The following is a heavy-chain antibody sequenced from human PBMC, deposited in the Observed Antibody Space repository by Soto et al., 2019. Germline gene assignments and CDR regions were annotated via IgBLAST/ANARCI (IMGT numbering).Heavy chain of an antibody. CDR2: INSDGSST. Sequence: PGGSLRLSCAASGFTFSSYWMHWVRQAPGKGLVWVSRINSDGSSTSYADSVKGRFTISRDNAKNTLYLQMNSLRAEDTAVYYCARDTSAATIISGMDVWGQGTTVTVSS. CDR3: ARDTSAATIISGMDV. D-gene: IGHD5-12*01. J-gene: IGHJ6*02. V-gene: IGHV3-74*01. CDR1: GFTFSSYW.